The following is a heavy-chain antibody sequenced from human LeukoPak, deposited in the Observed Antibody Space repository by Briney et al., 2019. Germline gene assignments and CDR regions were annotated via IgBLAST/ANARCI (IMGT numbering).Heavy chain of an antibody. Sequence: GGSLGLSCAASGFTFSSYAMHWVRQAPGKGLEWVAVISYDGSNKYYADSVKGRFTISRDNSKNTLYLQMNSLRAEDTAVYYCARDKVILTGYYKGTLGYYFDYWGQGTLVTVSS. J-gene: IGHJ4*02. V-gene: IGHV3-30-3*01. CDR3: ARDKVILTGYYKGTLGYYFDY. D-gene: IGHD3-9*01. CDR2: ISYDGSNK. CDR1: GFTFSSYA.